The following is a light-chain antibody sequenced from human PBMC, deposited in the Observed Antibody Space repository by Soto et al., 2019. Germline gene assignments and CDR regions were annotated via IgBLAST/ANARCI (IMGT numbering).Light chain of an antibody. J-gene: IGKJ4*01. Sequence: EIVLTQSPATLSLSPGERANLSCRASQSVSSYLAWYQHKPGQAPRLLIYDASNRATGIPARFSGSGSGTDFTLTISSLEPEDFAVYYCQQRSSWPLTFGGGTMVEIK. V-gene: IGKV3-11*01. CDR3: QQRSSWPLT. CDR1: QSVSSY. CDR2: DAS.